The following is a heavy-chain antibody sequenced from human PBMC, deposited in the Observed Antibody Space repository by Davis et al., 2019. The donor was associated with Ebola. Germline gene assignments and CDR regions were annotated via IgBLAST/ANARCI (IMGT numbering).Heavy chain of an antibody. J-gene: IGHJ1*01. Sequence: PGGSLRLSCQASGFTFSAYYMTWIRQPPGKGLAWVSYLSIGYTRTSYAQSVEGRLTISRDNAKNSLYLQMNSLRDDDTAVYYCAREPGVGYDTWSRDIGGEGIMVTVSA. V-gene: IGHV3-11*01. CDR3: AREPGVGYDTWSRDI. CDR1: GFTFSAYY. D-gene: IGHD5-12*01. CDR2: LSIGYTRT.